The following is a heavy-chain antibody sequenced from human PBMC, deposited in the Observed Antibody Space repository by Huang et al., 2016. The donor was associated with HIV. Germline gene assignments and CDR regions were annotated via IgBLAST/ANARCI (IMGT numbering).Heavy chain of an antibody. Sequence: QVQLVQSGAEVKKPGSSVKVSCKASGGTFSSYAISWVRQAPGQGLEWRGGNIPVLGTANNGQKFQGRVTITADESTSTAYMELSSLRSEDTAVYYCARARGYYDSSVSYYFDYWGQGTLVTVSS. V-gene: IGHV1-69*13. CDR1: GGTFSSYA. D-gene: IGHD3-22*01. J-gene: IGHJ4*02. CDR2: NIPVLGTA. CDR3: ARARGYYDSSVSYYFDY.